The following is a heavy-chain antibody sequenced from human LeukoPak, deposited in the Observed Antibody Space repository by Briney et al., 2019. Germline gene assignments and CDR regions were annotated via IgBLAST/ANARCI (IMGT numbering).Heavy chain of an antibody. CDR3: ARDGGTQHY. CDR1: GGTFSSYA. D-gene: IGHD3-16*01. J-gene: IGHJ4*02. CDR2: IIPIFGIA. V-gene: IGHV1-69*04. Sequence: ASVKVSCNASGGTFSSYAISWVRQAPGQGLEWMGRIIPIFGIANYAQKFQGRVTITADKSTSTAYMELSSLRSEDTAVYYCARDGGTQHYWGQGTLVTVSS.